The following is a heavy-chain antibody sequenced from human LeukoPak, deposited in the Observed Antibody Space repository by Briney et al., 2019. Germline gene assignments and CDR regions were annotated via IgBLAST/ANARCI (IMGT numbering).Heavy chain of an antibody. D-gene: IGHD3-16*01. Sequence: GSPRVSCAASGFTFSSYEVYWVCDAPGKGLEWISYISSSSTIIKNADSVRGRFTISRDDARESLYLQMSSLRAEDTAICFCGASRQYVGAFDIWGQGTLVTVSS. CDR3: GASRQYVGAFDI. V-gene: IGHV3-48*03. J-gene: IGHJ3*02. CDR2: ISSSSTII. CDR1: GFTFSSYE.